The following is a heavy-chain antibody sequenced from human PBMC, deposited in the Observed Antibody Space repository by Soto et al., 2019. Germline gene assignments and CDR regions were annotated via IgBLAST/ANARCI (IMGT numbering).Heavy chain of an antibody. CDR2: IYHSGST. CDR3: ARAFGFWSGYYSY. D-gene: IGHD3-3*01. CDR1: GGSISSSNW. Sequence: PSETLSLTCAVSGGSISSSNWWSWVRQPPGKGLEWIGEIYHSGSTNYNPSLKGRVTISVDKSKNQFSLKLSSVTAADTAVYYCARAFGFWSGYYSYWGQGTLVTVSS. V-gene: IGHV4-4*02. J-gene: IGHJ4*02.